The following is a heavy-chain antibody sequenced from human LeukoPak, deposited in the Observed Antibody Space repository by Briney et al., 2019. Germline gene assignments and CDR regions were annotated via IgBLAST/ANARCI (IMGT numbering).Heavy chain of an antibody. V-gene: IGHV3-48*01. D-gene: IGHD3-22*01. CDR1: GFTFSSYS. J-gene: IGHJ4*02. Sequence: GGSLRLSCAASGFTFSSYSMNWVRQAPGKGLEWVSYISSSSSTIYYADSVKGRFTISRDNAKNSLYLQMNSLRAEDTAVYYCARDNHAYYYDSSGYYPYYFDYWGQGTLVTVSS. CDR2: ISSSSSTI. CDR3: ARDNHAYYYDSSGYYPYYFDY.